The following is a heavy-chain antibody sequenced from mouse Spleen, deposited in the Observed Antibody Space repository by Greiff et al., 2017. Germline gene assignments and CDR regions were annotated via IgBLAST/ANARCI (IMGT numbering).Heavy chain of an antibody. CDR2: IYPGSGST. V-gene: IGHV1-55*01. Sequence: QVQLQQPGAELVKPGASVKMSCKASGYTFTSYWITWVKQRPGQGLEWIGDIYPGSGSTNYNEKFKSKATLTVDTSSRTADMQLSRLTSEDSAVYYCARWGYYGSSYAYWGQGTLVTVSA. D-gene: IGHD1-1*01. CDR3: ARWGYYGSSYAY. CDR1: GYTFTSYW. J-gene: IGHJ3*01.